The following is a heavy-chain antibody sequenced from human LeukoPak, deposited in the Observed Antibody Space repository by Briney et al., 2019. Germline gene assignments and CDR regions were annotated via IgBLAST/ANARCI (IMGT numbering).Heavy chain of an antibody. CDR1: GFTFSSYW. J-gene: IGHJ4*02. CDR3: ARSRGLLLPDY. D-gene: IGHD3-3*01. V-gene: IGHV3-74*01. CDR2: INSDGGST. Sequence: GGSLRLSCAASGFTFSSYWMHWVRQAPGKGLVWVSRINSDGGSTSYADSVKGRFTISRDNATNTLDLQMNSLRAEDTAVYYCARSRGLLLPDYWGQGTLVTVSS.